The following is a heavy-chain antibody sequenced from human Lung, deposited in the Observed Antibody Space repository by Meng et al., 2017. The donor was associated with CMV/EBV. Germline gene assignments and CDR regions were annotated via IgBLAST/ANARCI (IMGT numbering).Heavy chain of an antibody. V-gene: IGHV7-4-1*02. J-gene: IGHJ5*02. D-gene: IGHD2/OR15-2a*01. CDR3: ARGGNFDP. Sequence: QVQRVQLGSKLKKPGASVKVSSKASGYTFSTYTINWVRQAHGRGLEWMGWISTNTGTPTYTQGFTGRFVFSLDTSVSTAYLQISSLKAEDTAVYYCARGGNFDPWGQGTLVTVSS. CDR2: ISTNTGTP. CDR1: GYTFSTYT.